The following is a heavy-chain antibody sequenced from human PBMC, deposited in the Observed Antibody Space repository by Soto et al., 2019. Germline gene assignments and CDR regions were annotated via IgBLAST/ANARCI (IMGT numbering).Heavy chain of an antibody. D-gene: IGHD4-17*01. CDR2: ISYDGSNK. V-gene: IGHV3-30*18. CDR3: AKPQTTTVIHDAFDI. J-gene: IGHJ3*02. CDR1: GFTFSSYG. Sequence: GGSLRLSCAASGFTFSSYGMHWVRQAPGKGLEWVAVISYDGSNKYYADSVKGRFTISRDNSKNTLYLQMNSLRAEDTAVYYCAKPQTTTVIHDAFDIWGQGTMVTVSS.